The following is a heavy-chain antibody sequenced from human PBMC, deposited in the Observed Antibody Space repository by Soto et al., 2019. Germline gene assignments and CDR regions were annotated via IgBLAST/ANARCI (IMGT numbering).Heavy chain of an antibody. V-gene: IGHV3-30*04. CDR3: ARLPGPLVSVLYIYPLDARESPSDVDI. J-gene: IGHJ6*02. Sequence: PGGSLRLSCAASGFTFSSYAMAWVRQAPGTGLEWVSVISFGGSNKFYADSVKGRFTIFKDNSQNTLYLQMNDLRHEDTAVYYCARLPGPLVSVLYIYPLDARESPSDVDIWGQGTTVTVSS. D-gene: IGHD2-21*02. CDR1: GFTFSSYA. CDR2: ISFGGSNK.